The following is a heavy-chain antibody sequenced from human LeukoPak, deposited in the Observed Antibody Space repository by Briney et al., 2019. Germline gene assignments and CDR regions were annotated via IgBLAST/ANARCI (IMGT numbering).Heavy chain of an antibody. CDR2: LYIGGNT. J-gene: IGHJ1*01. CDR3: ARELAVGAITEYFQD. Sequence: PEGSLRLSCVASGFSVSSNYMAWVRQAPGKGLEWVSVLYIGGNTYYGDFVKGRFTISRDNSRNTLYLQMNSLRVDDTAVYYCARELAVGAITEYFQDWGQGTLVTVSS. CDR1: GFSVSSNY. V-gene: IGHV3-53*01. D-gene: IGHD1-26*01.